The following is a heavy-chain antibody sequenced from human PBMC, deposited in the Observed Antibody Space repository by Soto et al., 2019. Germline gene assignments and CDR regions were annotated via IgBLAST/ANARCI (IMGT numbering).Heavy chain of an antibody. Sequence: SVKVSCKASGFTFTSSAVHWVRQARGQRLEWIGWIVVGSGNTNYSQKFLERVTITRDMSTSTAYMELSSLRSEDTAVYYCAAPATYYYDGSGYTPDYYYGMDVWGQGTTVTVSS. J-gene: IGHJ6*02. V-gene: IGHV1-58*01. CDR3: AAPATYYYDGSGYTPDYYYGMDV. D-gene: IGHD3-22*01. CDR1: GFTFTSSA. CDR2: IVVGSGNT.